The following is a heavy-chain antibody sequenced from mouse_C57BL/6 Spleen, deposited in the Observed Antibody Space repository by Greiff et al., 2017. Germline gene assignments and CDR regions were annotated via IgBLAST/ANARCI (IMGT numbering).Heavy chain of an antibody. J-gene: IGHJ4*01. CDR3: ARGYDYDKDYAMDY. CDR1: GYTFTSYW. D-gene: IGHD2-4*01. Sequence: QVQLKQPGAELVRPGSSVKLSCKASGYTFTSYWMHWVKQRPIQGLEWIGNIDPSDSETHYNQKFKDKATLTVDKSSSTAYMQLSSLTSEDSAVYYCARGYDYDKDYAMDYWGQGTSVTVSS. CDR2: IDPSDSET. V-gene: IGHV1-52*01.